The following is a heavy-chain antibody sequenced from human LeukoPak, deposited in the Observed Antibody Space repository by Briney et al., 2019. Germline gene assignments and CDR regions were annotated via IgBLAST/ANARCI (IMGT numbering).Heavy chain of an antibody. CDR1: GFTFTKYW. J-gene: IGHJ4*02. CDR3: AKDHAWYSRCWYGGYFDY. D-gene: IGHD6-13*01. Sequence: GGSLRLSCAASGFTFTKYWMSWVRQAPGKGLEWVANVNENGSEKKYLDSVKGRFTISRDNAKNSLYLQMNSLRAEDMALYYCAKDHAWYSRCWYGGYFDYWGQGTLVTVSS. CDR2: VNENGSEK. V-gene: IGHV3-7*03.